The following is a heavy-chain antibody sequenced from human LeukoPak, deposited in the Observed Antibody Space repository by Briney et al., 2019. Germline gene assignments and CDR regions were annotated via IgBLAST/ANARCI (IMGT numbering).Heavy chain of an antibody. CDR3: ARTLRRGTVVTPNDAFDI. J-gene: IGHJ3*02. V-gene: IGHV1-46*01. CDR1: GYTFTSYY. CDR2: INPSGGST. D-gene: IGHD4-23*01. Sequence: ASVKVSCKASGYTFTSYYMHWVRQAPGQGLEWMGIINPSGGSTSYAQKFQGRVTMTRDTSTSTVYMELSSLRSEDTAVYYCARTLRRGTVVTPNDAFDIWGQGTMVTVSS.